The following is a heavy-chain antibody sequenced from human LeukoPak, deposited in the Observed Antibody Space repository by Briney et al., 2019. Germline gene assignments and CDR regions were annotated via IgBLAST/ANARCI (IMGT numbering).Heavy chain of an antibody. CDR1: GVPFSGYF. V-gene: IGHV4-34*01. CDR2: IHNSGTT. J-gene: IGHJ4*02. D-gene: IGHD3-10*01. CDR3: AKRYYYNLGSFPFDF. Sequence: SETLSLTCAVSGVPFSGYFWSWIRQSSGKGLEWIGEIHNSGTTNYYPAINRRVTTSEDTSKTQFYLNLSSVTAADTAVYYCAKRYYYNLGSFPFDFWGQGTLVTVSS.